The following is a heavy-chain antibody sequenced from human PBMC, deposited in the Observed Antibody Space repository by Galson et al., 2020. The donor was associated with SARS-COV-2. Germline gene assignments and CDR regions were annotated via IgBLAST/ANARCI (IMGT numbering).Heavy chain of an antibody. CDR2: IHPGDSDA. CDR1: GNTFSTYW. J-gene: IGHJ2*01. V-gene: IGHV5-51*01. CDR3: ARQNDYWSGPPGDHWYFDL. D-gene: IGHD3-3*01. Sequence: GESQKISSKGSGNTFSTYWIGWVRQMPGKGLEWMGIIHPGDSDARYSTSFRGQVTFSADKSISTAYLQWSSLTAWDTAIYYGARQNDYWSGPPGDHWYFDLWGRGTLVTVSS.